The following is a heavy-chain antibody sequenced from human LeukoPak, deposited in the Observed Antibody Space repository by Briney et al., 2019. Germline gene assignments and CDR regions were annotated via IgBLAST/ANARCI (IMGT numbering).Heavy chain of an antibody. J-gene: IGHJ4*02. CDR1: GFTFSNAW. CDR3: TTDGLMVRGVMHND. Sequence: GGSLRLSCAASGFTFSNAWMSWVRQAPGKGLEWVGRIKSKSDGGTTDYAAPVKGRFTISRDDSENTLILQMNSLKTEDTAVYYCTTDGLMVRGVMHNDWGQGTLVTVSS. D-gene: IGHD3-10*01. CDR2: IKSKSDGGTT. V-gene: IGHV3-15*01.